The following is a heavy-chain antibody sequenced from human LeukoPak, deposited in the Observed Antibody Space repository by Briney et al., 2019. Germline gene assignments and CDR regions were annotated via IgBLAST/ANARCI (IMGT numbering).Heavy chain of an antibody. D-gene: IGHD3-22*01. Sequence: GGSLRLSCEVSGLSFSVYYMSWIRQAPGKGLEWISYIGLSGYPLDYADSVKGRFTISRDNAKNSLYLEMNSLRAEDTAVYYCARKDFSSGSFTYWGQGTLVTVPS. CDR3: ARKDFSSGSFTY. J-gene: IGHJ4*02. CDR1: GLSFSVYY. V-gene: IGHV3-11*04. CDR2: IGLSGYPL.